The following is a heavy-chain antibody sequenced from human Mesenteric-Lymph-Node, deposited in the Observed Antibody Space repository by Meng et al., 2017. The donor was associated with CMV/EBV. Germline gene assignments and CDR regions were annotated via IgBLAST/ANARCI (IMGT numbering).Heavy chain of an antibody. CDR2: INHSGST. CDR1: GGSFSGYY. D-gene: IGHD4-23*01. Sequence: QGQLQQWVAGLLKPSETLSLTCAVYGGSFSGYYWSWIRQPPGKGLEWIGEINHSGSTNYNPSLKSRVTISVDTSKNQFSLKLSSVTAADTAVYYCARHQRWLKSEGGLNYWGQGTLVTVSS. V-gene: IGHV4-34*01. J-gene: IGHJ4*02. CDR3: ARHQRWLKSEGGLNY.